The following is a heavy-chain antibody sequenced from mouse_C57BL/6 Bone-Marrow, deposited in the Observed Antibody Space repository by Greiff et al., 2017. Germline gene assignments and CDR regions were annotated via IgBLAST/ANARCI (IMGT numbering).Heavy chain of an antibody. Sequence: QVQLQQSGPELVRPGVSVKISCKGSGYTFTDYAMHWVKQSHAKSLEWIGVISTYYGDASYNQKFKDKATMTVDKSSSTAYMELARLTSEDSAVYSGASPYYGSSYGYWYCDVWGTGTTVTVSS. J-gene: IGHJ1*03. D-gene: IGHD1-1*01. CDR2: ISTYYGDA. CDR1: GYTFTDYA. V-gene: IGHV1-67*01. CDR3: ASPYYGSSYGYWYCDV.